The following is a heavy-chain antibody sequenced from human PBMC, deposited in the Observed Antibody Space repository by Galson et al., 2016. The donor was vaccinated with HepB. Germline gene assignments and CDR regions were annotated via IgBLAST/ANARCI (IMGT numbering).Heavy chain of an antibody. J-gene: IGHJ2*01. CDR2: IKRDGAEI. CDR3: VRNTSSGWSFDL. V-gene: IGHV3-7*04. Sequence: SLRLSCAASGYTFSSYWMSWVRQAPGQGLEWVANIKRDGAEIYYIDSVRGRFTISRDNANNSMHLQMNSLRAEDTAVYFCVRNTSSGWSFDLWGRGTLVTVSS. CDR1: GYTFSSYW. D-gene: IGHD3-10*01.